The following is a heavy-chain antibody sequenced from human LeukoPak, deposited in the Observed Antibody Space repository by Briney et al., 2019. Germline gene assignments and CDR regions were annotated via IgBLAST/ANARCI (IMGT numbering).Heavy chain of an antibody. CDR2: IYHSGSGST. CDR1: GASISTNNYY. V-gene: IGHV4-39*07. Sequence: PSETLSLTCIVSGASISTNNYYWGWIRQPPGKGLEWIGYIYHSGSGSTYYNPSLKSRVTISIDKSKNQFSLKLNSVTAADTAVYYCARINDFWSGPTLDVWGQGTTVTVSS. CDR3: ARINDFWSGPTLDV. J-gene: IGHJ6*02. D-gene: IGHD3-3*01.